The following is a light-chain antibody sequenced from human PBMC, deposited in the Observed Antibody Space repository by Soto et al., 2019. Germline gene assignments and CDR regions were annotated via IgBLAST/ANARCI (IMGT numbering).Light chain of an antibody. CDR1: QSVLYSSNNKNY. CDR3: QQYTGPWT. J-gene: IGKJ1*01. V-gene: IGKV4-1*01. CDR2: WAS. Sequence: DIVMTQSPDSLAVSLGERATINCKSSQSVLYSSNNKNYLAWYQQKPGQPPKLLIYWASTRESGVPDRFSGSGSGTDFTLTISSLQAEDVAVYYCQQYTGPWTFGQGTKVE.